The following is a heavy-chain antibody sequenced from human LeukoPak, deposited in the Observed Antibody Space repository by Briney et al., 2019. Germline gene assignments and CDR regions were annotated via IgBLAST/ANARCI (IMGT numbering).Heavy chain of an antibody. V-gene: IGHV1-46*01. D-gene: IGHD3-3*01. CDR2: INPSGGST. CDR3: ARVSDFWSGYYSEPYFDY. J-gene: IGHJ4*02. CDR1: GYTFTSYY. Sequence: ASVKVSCKASGYTFTSYYMHWVRQAPGQGLEWMGIINPSGGSTSYAQKFQGRVTMTRDTSTSTVYMELSSLRSDDTAVYYCARVSDFWSGYYSEPYFDYWGQGTLVTVSS.